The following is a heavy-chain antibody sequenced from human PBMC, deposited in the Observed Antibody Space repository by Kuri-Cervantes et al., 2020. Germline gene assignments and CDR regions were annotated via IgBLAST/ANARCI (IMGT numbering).Heavy chain of an antibody. Sequence: GESLKISCAASGFTFSDYYMSWIHQAPGKGLEWISYISSSGSSISYADSMKGRFTISRDNAKNSLYLQLNSLRAEDTAVYYCARIVGWYFDLWGRGTLVTVSS. D-gene: IGHD1-26*01. J-gene: IGHJ2*01. CDR3: ARIVGWYFDL. CDR1: GFTFSDYY. V-gene: IGHV3-11*01. CDR2: ISSSGSSI.